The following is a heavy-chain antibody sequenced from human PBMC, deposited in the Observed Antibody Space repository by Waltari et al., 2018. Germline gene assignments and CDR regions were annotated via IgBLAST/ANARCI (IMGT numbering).Heavy chain of an antibody. D-gene: IGHD3-10*01. CDR2: IYSGGST. V-gene: IGHV3-53*01. Sequence: EVQLVVSGGGLIQPGGSVRLPCRASGYPVRGNYMSRGRQAPGQGLEWVSVIYSGGSTYYADSVKGRFTISRDNSKNTLYLQMNSLRAEDTAVYYCARDGSGAYYFDYWGQGTLVTVSS. CDR1: GYPVRGNY. CDR3: ARDGSGAYYFDY. J-gene: IGHJ4*02.